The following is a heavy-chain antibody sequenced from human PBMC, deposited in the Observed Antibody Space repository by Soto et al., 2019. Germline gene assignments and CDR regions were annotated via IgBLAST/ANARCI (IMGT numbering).Heavy chain of an antibody. V-gene: IGHV6-1*01. Sequence: SQTLSLTCAISGDSVSSNSAAWNWIRQSPSRGLEWLGRTYYRSKWYNDYAVSVKGRITINPDTSKNQFSLQLNSVTPEDTAVYYCARGKEVPIPGGMDVWGQGTTVTVSS. CDR3: ARGKEVPIPGGMDV. D-gene: IGHD2-21*01. CDR2: TYYRSKWYN. CDR1: GDSVSSNSAA. J-gene: IGHJ6*02.